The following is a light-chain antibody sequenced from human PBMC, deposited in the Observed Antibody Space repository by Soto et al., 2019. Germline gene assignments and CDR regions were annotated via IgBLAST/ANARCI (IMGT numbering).Light chain of an antibody. CDR1: SSNIGTGYD. CDR2: ANN. V-gene: IGLV1-40*01. J-gene: IGLJ2*01. CDR3: QSYDSSLSGSEVV. Sequence: SVLTQPPSVSGAPGQRITISCTGSSSNIGTGYDVHWYQQLPGTAPKLLIYANNNRPSGVPDRFSGSKSGTSASLAITGVQAEDEADYYCQSYDSSLSGSEVVFGGGTKLTVL.